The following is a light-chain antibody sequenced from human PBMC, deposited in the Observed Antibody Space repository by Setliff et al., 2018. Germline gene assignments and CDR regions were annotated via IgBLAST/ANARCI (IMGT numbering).Light chain of an antibody. CDR2: EVT. V-gene: IGLV2-23*02. Sequence: QSALTQPASVSGSPGQSITISCTGANSDIGTYNLVSWYQQYPGRAPNLMIYEVTRRPSGASDRFSASKSGNTASLTISGLQAEDEADYYCSSYGRNRSYVYVLFGGGTKVTVL. J-gene: IGLJ2*01. CDR1: NSDIGTYNL. CDR3: SSYGRNRSYVYVL.